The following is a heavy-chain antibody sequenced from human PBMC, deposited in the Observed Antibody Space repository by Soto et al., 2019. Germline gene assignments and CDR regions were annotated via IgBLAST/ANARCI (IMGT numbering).Heavy chain of an antibody. CDR3: ERWGMRDSSGQRGY. V-gene: IGHV3-7*03. CDR1: GFTFSSYW. D-gene: IGHD6-19*01. J-gene: IGHJ4*02. CDR2: IKQDGSEK. Sequence: GGSLRLSCAASGFTFSSYWMSWVRQAPGKGLEWVANIKQDGSEKYYVDSVKGRFTISRDNAKNSLYLQMNSLRAEDTAVYYCERWGMRDSSGQRGYWGQGTLVTVSS.